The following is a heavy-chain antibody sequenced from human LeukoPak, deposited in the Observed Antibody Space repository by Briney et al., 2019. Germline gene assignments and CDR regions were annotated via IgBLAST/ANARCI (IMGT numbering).Heavy chain of an antibody. V-gene: IGHV4-61*02. CDR2: IYTSGST. Sequence: SQTLSLTCTVSGGSISSGSYYWSWIRQPAGKGLEWIGRIYTSGSTNYNPSLKSRVTTSVDTSKNQYSLKLSSVTAADTAVYYCARSAKGAQYSSYWGQGTLVTVSS. CDR3: ARSAKGAQYSSY. D-gene: IGHD4-11*01. J-gene: IGHJ4*02. CDR1: GGSISSGSYY.